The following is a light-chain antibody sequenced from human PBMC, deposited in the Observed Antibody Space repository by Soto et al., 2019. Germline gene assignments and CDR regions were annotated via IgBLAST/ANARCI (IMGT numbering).Light chain of an antibody. V-gene: IGKV3-20*01. CDR3: QQYSSSPPEFT. CDR1: QSISSNY. J-gene: IGKJ3*01. Sequence: EIVLTQSPGTLSLSPGERATLSCRASQSISSNYLAWYQQRPGQAPRLLIFGASYRATGIPDRFSGSGSGTDFKLTISRLEPEDLAVYYCQQYSSSPPEFTFGPGTRVESK. CDR2: GAS.